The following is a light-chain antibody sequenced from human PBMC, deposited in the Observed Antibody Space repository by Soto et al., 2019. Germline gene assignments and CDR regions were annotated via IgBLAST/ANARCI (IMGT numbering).Light chain of an antibody. J-gene: IGLJ3*02. CDR2: RNN. V-gene: IGLV1-47*01. CDR3: ATWDDSLSGWV. CDR1: SSNIGTNY. Sequence: QSVLIQPPSASGTPGQRVTISCSGSSSNIGTNYVYWYQHLPGTAPKLLIYRNNQRPSGVPDRFSGSKSGTSASLAISGLRSEDESDYYCATWDDSLSGWVFGGGTKLTVL.